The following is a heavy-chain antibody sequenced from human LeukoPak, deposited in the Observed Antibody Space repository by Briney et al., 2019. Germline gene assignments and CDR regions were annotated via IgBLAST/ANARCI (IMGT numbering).Heavy chain of an antibody. V-gene: IGHV4-34*01. CDR1: GGSFSGYY. D-gene: IGHD1-7*01. Sequence: SETLSLTCVVYGGSFSGYYWSWVRQPPGKGLEWIGEINDSGSSNYNPSLKSRVTMSTETSKNQFSLKLSSVTAADTAVYYCARGVTKEMSVYDWNYVRYYYYYMDVWGKGTTVTVSS. J-gene: IGHJ6*03. CDR2: INDSGSS. CDR3: ARGVTKEMSVYDWNYVRYYYYYMDV.